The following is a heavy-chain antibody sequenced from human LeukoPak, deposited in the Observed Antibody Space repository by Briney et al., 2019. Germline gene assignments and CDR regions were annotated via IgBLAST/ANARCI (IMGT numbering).Heavy chain of an antibody. CDR1: GFTFSSYW. J-gene: IGHJ4*02. V-gene: IGHV3-7*01. CDR3: ARERFGSGSPRIDY. D-gene: IGHD3-10*01. CDR2: IKQDGSEK. Sequence: GGSLRLSCAASGFTFSSYWMSWVRQAPGKGLEWVANIKQDGSEKYYVDSVKGRFTISRDNAKNSLYLQMNSLRAEDTAVYYCARERFGSGSPRIDYWGQGTLVTVSS.